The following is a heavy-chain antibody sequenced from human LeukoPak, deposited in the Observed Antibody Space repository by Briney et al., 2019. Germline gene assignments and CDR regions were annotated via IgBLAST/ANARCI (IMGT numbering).Heavy chain of an antibody. CDR3: ARRAAVVGPLYYFDN. Sequence: GASVKVSCKASGCTFIGYFMHWVGQAPGRGREWMGWISANKTKTNYAQNLQGRVTVTTDTSTTTAYMELRSLRSDDTAVYYCARRAAVVGPLYYFDNWGQGTLVTVSS. D-gene: IGHD6-19*01. CDR2: ISANKTKT. CDR1: GCTFIGYF. V-gene: IGHV1-18*04. J-gene: IGHJ4*02.